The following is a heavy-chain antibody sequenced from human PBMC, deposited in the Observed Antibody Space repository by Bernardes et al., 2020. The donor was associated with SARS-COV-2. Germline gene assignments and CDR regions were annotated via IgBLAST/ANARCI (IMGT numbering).Heavy chain of an antibody. CDR3: AKGGYDSSAYYGYYFDF. Sequence: GSLRLSCAASGFTFSNYGIHWVRQAPGKGLEWVAVISYDGSNKYYADSVKGRFTISRDNSKNTLYLQMTGLRAEDTAVYYCAKGGYDSSAYYGYYFDFWGQGTLVTVSS. CDR1: GFTFSNYG. D-gene: IGHD3-22*01. CDR2: ISYDGSNK. J-gene: IGHJ4*02. V-gene: IGHV3-30*18.